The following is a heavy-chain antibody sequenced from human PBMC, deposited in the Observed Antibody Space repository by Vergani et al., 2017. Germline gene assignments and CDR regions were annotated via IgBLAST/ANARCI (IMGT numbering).Heavy chain of an antibody. CDR1: GGSFSGYY. CDR3: ARFHYDVFTVSASYFDY. CDR2: INHSGST. V-gene: IGHV4-34*01. J-gene: IGHJ4*02. Sequence: QVQLQQWGAGLLKPSETLSLTCAVYGGSFSGYYWSWIRQPPGKGLEWIGEINHSGSTNYNPSLKSRVTISVDTSKNQFSLKLSSVTAADTAVYYCARFHYDVFTVSASYFDYWGQGTRVTVSS. D-gene: IGHD3-9*01.